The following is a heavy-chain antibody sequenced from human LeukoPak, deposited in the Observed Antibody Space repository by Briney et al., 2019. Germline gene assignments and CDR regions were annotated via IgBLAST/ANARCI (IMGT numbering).Heavy chain of an antibody. D-gene: IGHD2-2*02. Sequence: QPGGSLRLSRAASGFTLSSYWMSWVRQAPGKGLEWVANIRQDGGEKHYVDSVKGRFTISRDNAQNSLFLQMYSLRADDTAVYYCARVGCTSISCYTDSWGQGTLVTVSS. V-gene: IGHV3-7*05. J-gene: IGHJ5*01. CDR3: ARVGCTSISCYTDS. CDR2: IRQDGGEK. CDR1: GFTLSSYW.